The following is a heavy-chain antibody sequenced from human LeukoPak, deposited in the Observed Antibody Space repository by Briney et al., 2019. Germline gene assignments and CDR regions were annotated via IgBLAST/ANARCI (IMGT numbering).Heavy chain of an antibody. CDR3: ARNQQAYCGGDCYQYYFDY. V-gene: IGHV1-69*01. J-gene: IGHJ4*02. CDR2: IIPVFGTA. D-gene: IGHD2-21*01. Sequence: SVKVSCKASGGTFSSYAISWVRQAPGQGLEWMGGIIPVFGTANYAQKSQGRVTITADESTSTAYMELSSLRSEDTAVYYCARNQQAYCGGDCYQYYFDYWGQGTLVTVSS. CDR1: GGTFSSYA.